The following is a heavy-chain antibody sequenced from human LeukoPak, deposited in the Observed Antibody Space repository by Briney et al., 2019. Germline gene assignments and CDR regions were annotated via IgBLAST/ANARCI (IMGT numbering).Heavy chain of an antibody. CDR3: AKVSEYQLLADAFDI. V-gene: IGHV3-21*01. CDR1: GFTVSSNY. Sequence: GGSLRLSCAASGFTVSSNYMSWVRQAPGKGLEWVSSISSSSSYIYYADSVKGRFTISRDNSKNTLYLQMNSLRAEDTAVYYCAKVSEYQLLADAFDIWGQGTMVTVSS. D-gene: IGHD2-2*01. CDR2: ISSSSSYI. J-gene: IGHJ3*02.